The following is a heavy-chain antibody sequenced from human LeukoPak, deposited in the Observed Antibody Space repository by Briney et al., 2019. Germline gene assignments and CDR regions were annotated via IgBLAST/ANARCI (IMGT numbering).Heavy chain of an antibody. J-gene: IGHJ5*02. V-gene: IGHV3-74*01. Sequence: GGSLRLSCAASGFTFSSYWMHWVRQAPGKGLAWVSRINSDGSSTSYADSVKGRFTISGDNAKNTLYLQMNSLRAEDTAVYYCARAKISYSSSSAVDPWGQGTLVTVSS. D-gene: IGHD6-6*01. CDR3: ARAKISYSSSSAVDP. CDR1: GFTFSSYW. CDR2: INSDGSST.